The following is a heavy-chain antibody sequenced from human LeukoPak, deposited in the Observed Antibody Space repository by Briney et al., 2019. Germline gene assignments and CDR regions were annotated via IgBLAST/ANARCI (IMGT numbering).Heavy chain of an antibody. CDR1: VVTFTSYG. J-gene: IGHJ5*02. Sequence: GGSLRLSCAPAVVTFTSYGMHWGRHAPDKGLEWVAFIRYDGSNKYYTDSVKGRFTISRDNSKNTLYLQMNSLRAQDTAVYFCAKDGGSSSSWFRDNWFDPWGQGTLVTVS. V-gene: IGHV3-30*02. D-gene: IGHD6-13*01. CDR2: IRYDGSNK. CDR3: AKDGGSSSSWFRDNWFDP.